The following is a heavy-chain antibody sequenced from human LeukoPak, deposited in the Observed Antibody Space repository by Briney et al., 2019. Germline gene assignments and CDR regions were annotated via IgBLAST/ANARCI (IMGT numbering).Heavy chain of an antibody. CDR1: GFTFSDYW. V-gene: IGHV3-7*01. CDR3: ARGKEYFDWLLRAYYFDF. D-gene: IGHD3-9*01. J-gene: IGHJ4*02. CDR2: IKKDGSEK. Sequence: PGGSLRLSCAAAGFTFSDYWMSWVRQAPGKGLEWVANIKKDGSEKYYVDSVKGRFTISRDNAKNSLYLQMNSLRAEDTAVYYCARGKEYFDWLLRAYYFDFWGQGTLVTVSS.